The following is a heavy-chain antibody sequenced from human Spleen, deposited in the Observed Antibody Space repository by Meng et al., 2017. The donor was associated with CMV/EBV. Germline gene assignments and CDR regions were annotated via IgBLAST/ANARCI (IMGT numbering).Heavy chain of an antibody. CDR1: GGSISSYY. Sequence: SETLSLTCTVSGGSISSYYWSWIRQPPGKGLEWIGYIYYSGSTNYNPSLKSRVTISVDTSKNQFSLKLSSVTAADTAVYYCVRDRGYCSSTSCYYYGMDVWGQGTTVTVSS. V-gene: IGHV4-59*01. D-gene: IGHD2-2*01. CDR3: VRDRGYCSSTSCYYYGMDV. CDR2: IYYSGST. J-gene: IGHJ6*02.